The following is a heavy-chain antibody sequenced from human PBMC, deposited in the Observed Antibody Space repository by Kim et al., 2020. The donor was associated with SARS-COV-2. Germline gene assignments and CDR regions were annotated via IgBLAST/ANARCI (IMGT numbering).Heavy chain of an antibody. J-gene: IGHJ2*01. D-gene: IGHD3-3*01. Sequence: SVKVSCKASGGTFSSYAISWVRQAPGQGLEWMGGIIPIFGTANYAQKFQGRVTITADESTSTAYMELSSLRSEDTAVYYCASPSYYDFWSGYYISGVPRYWYFDLWGRGTLVTVSS. CDR1: GGTFSSYA. V-gene: IGHV1-69*13. CDR3: ASPSYYDFWSGYYISGVPRYWYFDL. CDR2: IIPIFGTA.